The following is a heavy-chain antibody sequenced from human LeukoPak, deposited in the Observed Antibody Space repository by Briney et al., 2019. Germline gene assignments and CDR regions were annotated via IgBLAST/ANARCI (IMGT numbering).Heavy chain of an antibody. CDR1: GFTFSNYA. V-gene: IGHV3-21*01. CDR2: ISSSSSYI. D-gene: IGHD3-22*01. CDR3: ARVPELYYYDSSGPGYAFDI. Sequence: GGSLRLSCAASGFTFSNYAMTWVRQAPGKGLERVSSISSSSSYIYYADSVKGRFTISRDNAKNSLYLQMNSLRAEDTAVYYCARVPELYYYDSSGPGYAFDIWGQGTMVTVSS. J-gene: IGHJ3*02.